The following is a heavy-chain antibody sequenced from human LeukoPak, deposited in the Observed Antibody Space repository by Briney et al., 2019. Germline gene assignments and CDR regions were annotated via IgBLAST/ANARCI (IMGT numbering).Heavy chain of an antibody. Sequence: GGSLRLSCAASGFTFSSYWMSWVRQAPGKGLEWVANIKKDGSEKYYVDSVKGRFTISRDNAKTSLYLQMDSLRAEDTAVYYCARDLSGVTGYTYGRGIDYWGQGTLVTVSS. D-gene: IGHD5-18*01. CDR2: IKKDGSEK. CDR1: GFTFSSYW. V-gene: IGHV3-7*01. CDR3: ARDLSGVTGYTYGRGIDY. J-gene: IGHJ4*02.